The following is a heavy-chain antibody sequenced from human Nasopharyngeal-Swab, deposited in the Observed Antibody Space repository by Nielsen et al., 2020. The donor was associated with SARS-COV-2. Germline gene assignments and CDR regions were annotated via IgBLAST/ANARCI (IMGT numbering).Heavy chain of an antibody. Sequence: GESLKISCAASGFNFSTYWMTWVRQAPGKGLEWVANRNKDGSEKYHVGSVKGRFTISRDNAKNSLYLQMNSLRPEDTAVYYCARGSCGGDCYSANFDYWGQGNLVTVSS. J-gene: IGHJ4*02. CDR2: RNKDGSEK. CDR3: ARGSCGGDCYSANFDY. D-gene: IGHD2-21*02. CDR1: GFNFSTYW. V-gene: IGHV3-7*01.